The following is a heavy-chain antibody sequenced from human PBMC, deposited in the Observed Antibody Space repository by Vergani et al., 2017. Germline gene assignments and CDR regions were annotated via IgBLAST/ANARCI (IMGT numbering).Heavy chain of an antibody. Sequence: QVQLVQSGAEVKKPGSSVKVSCKASGGTFSSYAISWVXQAPGQGLEWMGRIIPILGIANYAQKFQGRVTITADKSTSTAYMELSSLRSEDTAVYYCAMSHGAYYYGSGSSDYWGQGTLVTVSS. J-gene: IGHJ4*02. CDR2: IIPILGIA. CDR3: AMSHGAYYYGSGSSDY. CDR1: GGTFSSYA. D-gene: IGHD3-10*01. V-gene: IGHV1-69*04.